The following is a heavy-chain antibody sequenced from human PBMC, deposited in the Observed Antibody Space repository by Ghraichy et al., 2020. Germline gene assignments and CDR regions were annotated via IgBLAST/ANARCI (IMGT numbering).Heavy chain of an antibody. Sequence: ASVKVSCKPSGYTFTAYAVSWVRQAPGQGLEWMGWISAYNGNTNYAQKFQGRVTMTTETSTSTVYMELKSLGSDDTAVYYCARDGRIYTAMIKGEYGMDVWGQGTTVTVSS. D-gene: IGHD5-18*01. J-gene: IGHJ6*02. CDR3: ARDGRIYTAMIKGEYGMDV. CDR2: ISAYNGNT. CDR1: GYTFTAYA. V-gene: IGHV1-18*01.